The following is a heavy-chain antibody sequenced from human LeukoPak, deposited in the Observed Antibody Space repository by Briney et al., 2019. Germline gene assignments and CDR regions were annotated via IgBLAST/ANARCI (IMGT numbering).Heavy chain of an antibody. CDR1: GFTFDDYT. CDR3: AKGRPRYYDFWSGYYENYYYYMDV. D-gene: IGHD3-3*01. CDR2: ISWDGGST. J-gene: IGHJ6*03. V-gene: IGHV3-43*01. Sequence: GGSLRLSCAASGFTFDDYTMHWVRQAPGKGLEWVSLISWDGGSTYYADSVKGRFTISRDNSKNSLYLQMNSLRTEDTALYYCAKGRPRYYDFWSGYYENYYYYMDVWGKGTTVTVSS.